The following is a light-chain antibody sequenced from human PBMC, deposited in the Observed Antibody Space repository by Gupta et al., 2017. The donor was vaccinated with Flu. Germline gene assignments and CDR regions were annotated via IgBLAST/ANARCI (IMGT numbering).Light chain of an antibody. V-gene: IGKV2-28*01. J-gene: IGKJ3*01. CDR1: QSLLYSNGYNY. CDR3: MQALRSPRV. CDR2: LGS. Sequence: VTPGEPASISCRSSQSLLYSNGYNYLDWYLQKPGQSPQLLISLGSNRASGVPDRFSGSASGTDFTLKISRVEAEDVGVYYCMQALRSPRVFGPGTRVDIK.